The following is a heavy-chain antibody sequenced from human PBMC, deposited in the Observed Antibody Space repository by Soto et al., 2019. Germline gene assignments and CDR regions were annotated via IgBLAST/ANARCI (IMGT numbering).Heavy chain of an antibody. CDR3: AKGGPTTGATVPEYFQH. Sequence: QVQLVESGGGVVQPGRSLRLSCAASGFTFSSYGMHWVRQAPGRGLEWVAVISYVGSNKYYADSVKGRFTISRDNSKNTLYLQMNSLRAEDTAVYYCAKGGPTTGATVPEYFQHWGQGTLVTVSS. J-gene: IGHJ1*01. V-gene: IGHV3-30*18. CDR2: ISYVGSNK. D-gene: IGHD1-26*01. CDR1: GFTFSSYG.